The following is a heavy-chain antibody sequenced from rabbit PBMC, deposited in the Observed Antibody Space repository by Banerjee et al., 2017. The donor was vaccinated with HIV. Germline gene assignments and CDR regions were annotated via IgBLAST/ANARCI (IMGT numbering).Heavy chain of an antibody. CDR1: GFSFSGSYW. V-gene: IGHV1S45*01. CDR3: ARDKNAYSYDYTAYAAPYGMDL. J-gene: IGHJ6*01. Sequence: QEQLVEAGGGLVQPEGSLTLTCKASGFSFSGSYWICWVRQAPGKGLVGIACIYAGSSGYTVYATWAKGRITISKTSSTTVTLQMTSLTAADTATYFCARDKNAYSYDYTAYAAPYGMDLWGPGTLVTVS. CDR2: IYAGSSGYT. D-gene: IGHD6-1*01.